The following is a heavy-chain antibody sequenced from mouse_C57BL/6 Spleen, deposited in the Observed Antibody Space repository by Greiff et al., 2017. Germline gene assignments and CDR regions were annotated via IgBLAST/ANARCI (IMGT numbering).Heavy chain of an antibody. V-gene: IGHV5-4*03. CDR3: ARGWTYDD. CDR2: ISDGGSYT. CDR1: GFTFSSYA. D-gene: IGHD1-1*02. Sequence: EVMLVESGGGLVKPGGSLKLSCAASGFTFSSYAMSWVRQTPEKRLEWVATISDGGSYTYYPDNVKGRFTISRDNAKNNLYLQMSHLKSEDTAMYYCARGWTYDDWGQGTTLTVSS. J-gene: IGHJ2*01.